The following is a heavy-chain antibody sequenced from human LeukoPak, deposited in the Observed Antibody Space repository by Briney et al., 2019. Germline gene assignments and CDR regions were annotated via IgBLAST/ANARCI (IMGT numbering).Heavy chain of an antibody. CDR1: AFTFSIYS. V-gene: IGHV3-23*01. J-gene: IGHJ4*02. Sequence: GGSLRLACAAAAFTFSIYSMSWVRQAPGKWLEWVAAIIGSGGSAYYADSVKGRFTIARDNSKNTLYLQMNRLRAEDTAVYYCAKRKDSTIRSDYFDYWGQGTLVTVSS. D-gene: IGHD2-2*01. CDR3: AKRKDSTIRSDYFDY. CDR2: IIGSGGSA.